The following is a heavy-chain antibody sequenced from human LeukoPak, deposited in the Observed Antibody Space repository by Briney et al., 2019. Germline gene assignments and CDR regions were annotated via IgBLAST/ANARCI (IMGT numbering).Heavy chain of an antibody. CDR2: INPNSGGT. D-gene: IGHD1-26*01. CDR1: GYTFTGYY. CDR3: ARDLGATLSDAFDI. Sequence: ASVKVSRKASGYTFTGYYMHWVRQAPGQGLEWMGWINPNSGGTNYAQKFQGRVTMTRDTSISTAYMELSRLRSDDTAVYYCARDLGATLSDAFDIWGQGTMVTVSS. J-gene: IGHJ3*02. V-gene: IGHV1-2*02.